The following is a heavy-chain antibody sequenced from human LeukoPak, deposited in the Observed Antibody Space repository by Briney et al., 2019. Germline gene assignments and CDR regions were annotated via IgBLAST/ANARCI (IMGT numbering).Heavy chain of an antibody. CDR2: INPNSGGT. D-gene: IGHD3-10*01. J-gene: IGHJ4*02. CDR1: GYTFTGYY. Sequence: ASVKVSCKASGYTFTGYYMHWVRQAPGQGLEWMGWINPNSGGTNYAQKLQGRVTMTTDTSTSTAYMELRSLRSDDTAVYYCARDVSPNYYGSGRPLDYWGQGTLVTVSS. V-gene: IGHV1-2*02. CDR3: ARDVSPNYYGSGRPLDY.